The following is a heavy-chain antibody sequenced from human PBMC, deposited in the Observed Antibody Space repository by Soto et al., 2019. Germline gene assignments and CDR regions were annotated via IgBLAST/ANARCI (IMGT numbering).Heavy chain of an antibody. CDR2: IYDSGSS. J-gene: IGHJ4*02. CDR3: AREKGYISGPKNFDY. D-gene: IGHD5-12*01. CDR1: GVSISSCDYF. V-gene: IGHV4-30-4*01. Sequence: SETLSLTCPVSGVSISSCDYFWSWVRQSPVKGLEWIGYIYDSGSSYYNPSLKSRVTMSVDTSKNQFSLKLSSVTAADTAVYYCAREKGYISGPKNFDYWGQGTLVTVSS.